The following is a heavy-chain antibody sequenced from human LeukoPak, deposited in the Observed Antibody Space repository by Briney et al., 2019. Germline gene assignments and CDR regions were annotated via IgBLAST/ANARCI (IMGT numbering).Heavy chain of an antibody. D-gene: IGHD3-10*01. Sequence: ASVTVSFKASGYTFTVYYMHWVRQAPGQGLEWVGWINPNSGGTNYAQKFQGRVTMNRDTSISTAYMELSRLRSDDPAVYYCARALGPRRVRANWFDPWGQGPLVTVSS. CDR3: ARALGPRRVRANWFDP. CDR2: INPNSGGT. J-gene: IGHJ5*02. V-gene: IGHV1-2*02. CDR1: GYTFTVYY.